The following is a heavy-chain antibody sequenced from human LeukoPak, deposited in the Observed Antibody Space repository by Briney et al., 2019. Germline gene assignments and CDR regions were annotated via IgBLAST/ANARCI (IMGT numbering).Heavy chain of an antibody. Sequence: ASVKVSCKASGYTFTSYGISWVRQAPGQGLEWMGWISAYNGNTNYAQKLQGRVTMTTDTSTSTAYMELRSLRSDDTAVYYCARDYYDSSGYYRSFDIWGQGTMVTVFS. V-gene: IGHV1-18*01. CDR1: GYTFTSYG. CDR2: ISAYNGNT. D-gene: IGHD3-22*01. CDR3: ARDYYDSSGYYRSFDI. J-gene: IGHJ3*02.